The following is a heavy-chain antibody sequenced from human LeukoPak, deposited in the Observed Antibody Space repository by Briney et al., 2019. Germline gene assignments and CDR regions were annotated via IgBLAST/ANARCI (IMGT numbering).Heavy chain of an antibody. Sequence: GGSLRLSCAASGFTFSSYGMHWVRQAPGKGLEWLSYISGNGNTIYYADSVKGRFTISRDNAKNSLYLQMNSLRAEDTALYYCAREDYSDLYFDYWGQGTLVTVSS. CDR1: GFTFSSYG. J-gene: IGHJ4*02. V-gene: IGHV3-48*04. D-gene: IGHD4-17*01. CDR3: AREDYSDLYFDY. CDR2: ISGNGNTI.